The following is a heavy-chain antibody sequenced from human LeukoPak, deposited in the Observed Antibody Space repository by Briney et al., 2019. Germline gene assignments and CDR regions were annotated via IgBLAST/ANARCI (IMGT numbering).Heavy chain of an antibody. J-gene: IGHJ4*02. V-gene: IGHV3-74*01. CDR3: AKGGYDYIEIAYFDY. D-gene: IGHD5-12*01. CDR1: GFTFSSYW. Sequence: GGSLRLSCAASGFTFSSYWMHWVRQAPGKGLVWFSRINSDGSSTSYADSVKGRFTISRDNSKNMVYLQMNSLRAEDTAVYYCAKGGYDYIEIAYFDYWGQGTLVSVSS. CDR2: INSDGSST.